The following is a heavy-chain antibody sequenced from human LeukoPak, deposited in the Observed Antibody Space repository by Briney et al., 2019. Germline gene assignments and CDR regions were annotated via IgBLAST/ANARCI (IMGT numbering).Heavy chain of an antibody. CDR2: ISSSSSYI. CDR3: AKAANSYGNYYCYYMDV. CDR1: GFTFSSYS. D-gene: IGHD5-18*01. Sequence: AGGSLRLSCAASGFTFSSYSMNWVRQAPGKGLEGVSSISSSSSYIYYADSVKGRFTISRDNSKNTLYLQMNSLRAEDTAVYYCAKAANSYGNYYCYYMDVWGKGTTVTVSS. V-gene: IGHV3-21*04. J-gene: IGHJ6*03.